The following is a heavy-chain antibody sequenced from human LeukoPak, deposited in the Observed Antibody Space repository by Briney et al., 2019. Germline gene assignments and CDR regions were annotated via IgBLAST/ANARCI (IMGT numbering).Heavy chain of an antibody. CDR2: IHASGPT. J-gene: IGHJ4*02. D-gene: IGHD6-6*01. V-gene: IGHV4-4*09. CDR1: GRSITTYY. Sequence: SETLSLTSIVYGRSITTYYWSWIRRPPGDGLEWIGYIHASGPTNNNPSLKGRITISVDTSKNQFSLKLSSVTAADTAGYYCARHDAGIAARPFDNWGQGTLVTVSS. CDR3: ARHDAGIAARPFDN.